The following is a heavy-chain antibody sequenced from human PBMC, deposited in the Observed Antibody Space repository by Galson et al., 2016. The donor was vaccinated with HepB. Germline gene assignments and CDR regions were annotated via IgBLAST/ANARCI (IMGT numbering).Heavy chain of an antibody. Sequence: RRLSCAASGFTFSSYSMNWVRQAPGKGLEWVSFISSSSTTIYYADSVKGRFTISRDNAKNSLYLQMNSLRVEDTAVYYFTREFMIPYYDTRIPRGYFDYWGQGTLVTVSS. J-gene: IGHJ4*02. V-gene: IGHV3-48*01. CDR3: TREFMIPYYDTRIPRGYFDY. CDR1: GFTFSSYS. CDR2: ISSSSTTI. D-gene: IGHD3-22*01.